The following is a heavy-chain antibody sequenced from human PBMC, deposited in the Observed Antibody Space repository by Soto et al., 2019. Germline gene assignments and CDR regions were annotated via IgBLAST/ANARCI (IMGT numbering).Heavy chain of an antibody. Sequence: EVQLVESGGGLVQPGGSVRLSCAASVLTFSLYSMSWVRHAPGKGLEWVSYISRSSTGIHYADSVKGRFTISRDDATNSMHLQMNSLRDGDTAVYYCARAVTWGLDVWGQGTTVSISS. J-gene: IGHJ6*02. CDR2: ISRSSTGI. D-gene: IGHD3-10*01. CDR1: VLTFSLYS. CDR3: ARAVTWGLDV. V-gene: IGHV3-48*02.